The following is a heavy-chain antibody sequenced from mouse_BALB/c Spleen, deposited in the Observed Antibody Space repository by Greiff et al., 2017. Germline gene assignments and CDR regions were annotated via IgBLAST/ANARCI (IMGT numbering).Heavy chain of an antibody. Sequence: EVQLVESGGGLVQPGGSLKLSCAASGFTFSSYGMSWVRQTPDKRLELIATINSNGGSTYYPDSVKGRFTISRDNAKNTLYLQMSSLKSEDTAMYYGASLYGNYENYFDYWGQGTTLTVSS. D-gene: IGHD2-1*01. V-gene: IGHV5-6-3*01. CDR1: GFTFSSYG. CDR2: INSNGGST. CDR3: ASLYGNYENYFDY. J-gene: IGHJ2*01.